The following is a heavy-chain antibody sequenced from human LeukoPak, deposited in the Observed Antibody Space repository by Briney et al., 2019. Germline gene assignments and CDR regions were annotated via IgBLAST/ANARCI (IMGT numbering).Heavy chain of an antibody. D-gene: IGHD5-18*01. J-gene: IGHJ4*02. CDR3: ARQVDTTMALPDY. CDR2: VCGYNGNT. V-gene: IGHV1-18*01. CDR1: GYTFTSYG. Sequence: ASVKVSCKASGYTFTSYGISWVRQAPGQGLEWMGWVCGYNGNTNYAQKLQGRVTMTTDTSTSTAYMELRSLISDDTAIYYCARQVDTTMALPDYWGQGTLVTVSS.